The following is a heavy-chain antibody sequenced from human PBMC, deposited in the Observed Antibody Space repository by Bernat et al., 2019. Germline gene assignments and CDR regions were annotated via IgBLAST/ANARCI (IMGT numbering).Heavy chain of an antibody. J-gene: IGHJ4*02. D-gene: IGHD4-17*01. CDR1: GGSLSSSSYY. CDR2: IYYSGST. Sequence: QLQLQESGPGLVKPSETLSLTCTVSGGSLSSSSYYWGWIRQPPGKGLEWIGSIYYSGSTYYNPSLKSRVTISVDTSKNQFSLKLSSVTAADTAVYYCARQGVSPNGDAPQGPDYWGQGTLVTVSS. V-gene: IGHV4-39*01. CDR3: ARQGVSPNGDAPQGPDY.